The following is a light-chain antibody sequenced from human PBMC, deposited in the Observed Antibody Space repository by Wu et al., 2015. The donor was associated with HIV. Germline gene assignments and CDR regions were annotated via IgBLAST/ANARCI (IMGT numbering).Light chain of an antibody. V-gene: IGKV3D-20*01. CDR3: HQFGSSPRT. Sequence: EIVLTQSPGTLSLSPGERATLSCRASQSVSSTSLAWYQQKPGLAPRLLIYDASIRATGIPDRFSGSGSGTDFTLTISRLEPEDFAVYYCHQFGSSPRTFGQGTKVEIK. CDR2: DAS. J-gene: IGKJ1*01. CDR1: QSVSSTS.